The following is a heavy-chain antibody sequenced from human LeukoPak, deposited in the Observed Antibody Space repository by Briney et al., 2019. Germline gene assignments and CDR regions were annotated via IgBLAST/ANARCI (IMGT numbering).Heavy chain of an antibody. J-gene: IGHJ4*02. CDR2: INPDSGGT. D-gene: IGHD3-22*01. CDR3: ASYYYDSSGYYFDY. Sequence: ASVKVSCKASGYTFTGYYIHWVRQAPGQGLEWMGWINPDSGGTNYAQNFHGRVTMTRDTSISAAYMAVSRLRSDDTAVYYCASYYYDSSGYYFDYWGQGTLVTVSS. V-gene: IGHV1-2*02. CDR1: GYTFTGYY.